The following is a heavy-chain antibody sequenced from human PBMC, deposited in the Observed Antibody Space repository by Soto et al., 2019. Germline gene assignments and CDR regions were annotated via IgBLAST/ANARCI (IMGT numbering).Heavy chain of an antibody. V-gene: IGHV3-30*04. D-gene: IGHD3-10*01. CDR2: ISRDGSNK. CDR1: GFTFSRYA. J-gene: IGHJ4*02. Sequence: QVQVVESGGGVVQPGRSLRLSCAASGFTFSRYAIHWVRQAPGKGLEWVAVISRDGSNKYYVDSVKGRFTIYRDNSKNTLYLQMNSLRDEDTAVYYCARSRNSAVADSFDFWGQGTLVTVSS. CDR3: ARSRNSAVADSFDF.